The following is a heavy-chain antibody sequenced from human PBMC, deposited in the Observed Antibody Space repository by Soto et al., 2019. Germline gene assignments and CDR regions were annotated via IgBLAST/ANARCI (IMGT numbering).Heavy chain of an antibody. J-gene: IGHJ4*02. CDR3: ARGPPIWFGELWPFDY. D-gene: IGHD3-10*01. CDR1: GFTFSSYG. CDR2: IWYDGSNK. V-gene: IGHV3-33*01. Sequence: QVQLVESGGGVVQPGRSLRLSCAASGFTFSSYGMHWVRQAPGKGLEWVAVIWYDGSNKYYADSVKGRFTISRDNSKNTLYLQMNSLRAEDTAVYYCARGPPIWFGELWPFDYWGQGTLVNVSS.